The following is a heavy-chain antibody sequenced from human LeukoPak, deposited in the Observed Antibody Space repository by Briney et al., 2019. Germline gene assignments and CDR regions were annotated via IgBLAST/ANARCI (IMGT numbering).Heavy chain of an antibody. D-gene: IGHD3-16*01. J-gene: IGHJ5*02. V-gene: IGHV3-7*01. Sequence: PGGSLRLSCAPSGFTFSSYWMSWVRQAPGKGLEWVANIKQDGSEKYYVDSVKGRFTISRDNAQNSLHLQMNSLRAEDTAVYYCARDYRGGTWFDPWGQGTLVTVSS. CDR1: GFTFSSYW. CDR3: ARDYRGGTWFDP. CDR2: IKQDGSEK.